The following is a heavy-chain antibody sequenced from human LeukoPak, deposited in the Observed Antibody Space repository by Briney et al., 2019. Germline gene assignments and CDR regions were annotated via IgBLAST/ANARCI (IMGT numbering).Heavy chain of an antibody. J-gene: IGHJ4*02. CDR1: GFTVSPNY. V-gene: IGHV3-23*01. CDR3: AKDPASAPYYFDY. CDR2: ISGSGGST. Sequence: GGSLRLSCAASGFTVSPNYMTWVRQAPGKGLEWVSAISGSGGSTYYADSVKGRFTISRDNSKNTLYLQMNSLRAEDTAVYYCAKDPASAPYYFDYWGQGTLVTVSS.